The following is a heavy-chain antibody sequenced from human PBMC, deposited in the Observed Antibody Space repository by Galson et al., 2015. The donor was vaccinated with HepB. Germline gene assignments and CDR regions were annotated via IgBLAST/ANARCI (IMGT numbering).Heavy chain of an antibody. CDR2: FDPEDGET. Sequence: SVKVSCKVSGYTLTELSMHWVRQAPGKGLEWMGGFDPEDGETIYAQKFQGRVTMTEDTSTDTAYMELSSLRSEDTAVYYCATALPWFGARFDYWGQGTLVTVSS. CDR1: GYTLTELS. J-gene: IGHJ4*02. CDR3: ATALPWFGARFDY. V-gene: IGHV1-24*01. D-gene: IGHD3-10*01.